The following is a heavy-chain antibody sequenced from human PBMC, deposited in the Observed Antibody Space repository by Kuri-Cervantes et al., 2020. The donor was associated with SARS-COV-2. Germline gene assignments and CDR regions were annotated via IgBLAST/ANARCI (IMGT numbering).Heavy chain of an antibody. V-gene: IGHV3-23*01. CDR1: GFTLSDSA. Sequence: GESLKISCAASGFTLSDSAMNWVRQAPGKGLEWVSAISTSGAYTYYADSVKGRFTISRDNSKNTLYLQMNSLRAEDTAVYYCSLSSSSVYYYYMDVWGKGTTVTVSS. J-gene: IGHJ6*03. CDR2: ISTSGAYT. CDR3: SLSSSSVYYYYMDV. D-gene: IGHD6-13*01.